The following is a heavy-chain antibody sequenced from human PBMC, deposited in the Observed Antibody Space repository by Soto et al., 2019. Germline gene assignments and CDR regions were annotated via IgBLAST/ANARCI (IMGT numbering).Heavy chain of an antibody. CDR1: GYTFTSYA. D-gene: IGHD6-13*01. Sequence: ASVKVSCKASGYTFTSYAMHWVRQAPGQRLEWMGWINAGNGNTKYSQKFQGRVTITRDTSASTAYMELSSLRSEDTAVYYCARDLKAAAGMFDPWGQGTLVTVSS. J-gene: IGHJ5*02. CDR2: INAGNGNT. CDR3: ARDLKAAAGMFDP. V-gene: IGHV1-3*01.